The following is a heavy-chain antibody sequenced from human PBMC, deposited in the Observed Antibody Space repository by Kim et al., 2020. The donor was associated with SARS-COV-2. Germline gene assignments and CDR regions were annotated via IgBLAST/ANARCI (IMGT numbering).Heavy chain of an antibody. J-gene: IGHJ4*02. CDR2: IHHSGST. V-gene: IGHV4-34*01. CDR1: GGSFSGYY. D-gene: IGHD6-13*01. Sequence: SETLSLTCAVYGGSFSGYYWSWIRQPPGKGLEWIGEIHHSGSTNYNPSLRSRATISVDTAKNQFSLKLSSVTAADTAVYYCARGRGSSWYLLYWGQGTLVTVSS. CDR3: ARGRGSSWYLLY.